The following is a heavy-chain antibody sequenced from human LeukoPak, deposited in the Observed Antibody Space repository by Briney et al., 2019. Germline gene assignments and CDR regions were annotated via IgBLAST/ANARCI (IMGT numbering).Heavy chain of an antibody. CDR3: AKELHQLELDCYFDY. J-gene: IGHJ4*02. D-gene: IGHD6-13*01. Sequence: GGSLRLSCAASGFTFSSYAMSWVRQAPGKGLEWVSAIGGSGGTTYYADSVKGRFTISRDKSKNTLYLQMNSLRAEDTAVYYCAKELHQLELDCYFDYWGQGTLVTVSS. CDR2: IGGSGGTT. CDR1: GFTFSSYA. V-gene: IGHV3-23*01.